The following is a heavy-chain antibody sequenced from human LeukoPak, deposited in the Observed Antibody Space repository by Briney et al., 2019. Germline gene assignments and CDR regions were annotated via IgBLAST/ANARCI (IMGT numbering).Heavy chain of an antibody. Sequence: PSQTLSLTCAVSGGSISSGDYSWSWIRQPPGKGLEWIGYIYHSGSTYYNPSLKSRVTISVDRSKNQFSLKLSSVTAADTAVYYCARARGIAAAGDAFDIWGQGTMVTVSS. CDR1: GGSISSGDYS. D-gene: IGHD6-13*01. CDR3: ARARGIAAAGDAFDI. CDR2: IYHSGST. J-gene: IGHJ3*02. V-gene: IGHV4-30-2*01.